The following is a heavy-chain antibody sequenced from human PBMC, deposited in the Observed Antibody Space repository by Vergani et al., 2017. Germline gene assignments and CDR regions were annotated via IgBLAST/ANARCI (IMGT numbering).Heavy chain of an antibody. CDR1: GFTFSDFS. Sequence: VQLVESGGGLVKPGGSLRLSCAASGFTFSDFSMSWVRQAPGKGLEWVAFIGSSGPYINYADSVKGRFIISRDNTNNSLFLQLRSLRAEDAAVYYCARDCTSGGCPDNYGMDLWGQGATVTGSS. D-gene: IGHD2-8*01. J-gene: IGHJ6*02. CDR3: ARDCTSGGCPDNYGMDL. V-gene: IGHV3-21*06. CDR2: IGSSGPYI.